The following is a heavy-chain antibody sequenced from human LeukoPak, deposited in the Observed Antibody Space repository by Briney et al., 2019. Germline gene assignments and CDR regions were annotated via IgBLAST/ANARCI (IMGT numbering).Heavy chain of an antibody. D-gene: IGHD4/OR15-4a*01. V-gene: IGHV3-64D*06. Sequence: GGSLRLSCSASGFTFNSYPVQWVRQAPGKGLEYVSGISRNGGSTYYADSVKGRFTSSRDNSKNTLYLQMSSLRAEDTAVYYCVKESGFMVAPNSAFDIWGQGTMVTVSS. J-gene: IGHJ3*02. CDR3: VKESGFMVAPNSAFDI. CDR1: GFTFNSYP. CDR2: ISRNGGST.